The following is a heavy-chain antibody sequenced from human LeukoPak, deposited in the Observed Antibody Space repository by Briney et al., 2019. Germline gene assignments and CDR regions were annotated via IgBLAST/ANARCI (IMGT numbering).Heavy chain of an antibody. Sequence: SETLSLTCTVSGGSVSSGSYYWSWIRQPPGKGLEWIGYIYYSGSTNYNPSLKSRVTISVDTPKNQFSLKLSSVTAADTAVYYCARESAVASTDYWGQGTLVTVSS. CDR1: GGSVSSGSYY. D-gene: IGHD6-19*01. CDR2: IYYSGST. V-gene: IGHV4-61*01. CDR3: ARESAVASTDY. J-gene: IGHJ4*02.